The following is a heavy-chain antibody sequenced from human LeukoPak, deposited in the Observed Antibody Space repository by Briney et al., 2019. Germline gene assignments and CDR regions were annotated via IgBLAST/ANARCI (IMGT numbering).Heavy chain of an antibody. D-gene: IGHD5-18*01. CDR3: AREGVRDTAMEIDY. V-gene: IGHV3-30*03. J-gene: IGHJ4*02. CDR1: EFTFNNYG. Sequence: GGSLRLSCSASEFTFNNYGMHWVRQAPGKGLEWVAVISYDGSNKYYADSVKGRFTISRDNSKNTLYLQMNSLRAEDTAVYYCAREGVRDTAMEIDYWGQGTLVTVSS. CDR2: ISYDGSNK.